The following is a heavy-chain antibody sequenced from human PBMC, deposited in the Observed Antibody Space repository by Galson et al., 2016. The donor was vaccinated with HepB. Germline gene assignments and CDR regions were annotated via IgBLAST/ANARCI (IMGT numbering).Heavy chain of an antibody. CDR2: ISGSGGST. J-gene: IGHJ4*02. D-gene: IGHD3-10*01. CDR3: AKRGSRAGDTWITMIRGDQIYYFDY. CDR1: AFAFSDYY. V-gene: IGHV3-23*01. Sequence: SLRLSCAASAFAFSDYYMSWIRQAPGKGLEWVSSISGSGGSTYYADSVKGRFTISRDNSKNTLYLQMNSLRAEDTAVYYCAKRGSRAGDTWITMIRGDQIYYFDYWGQGTLVTVSS.